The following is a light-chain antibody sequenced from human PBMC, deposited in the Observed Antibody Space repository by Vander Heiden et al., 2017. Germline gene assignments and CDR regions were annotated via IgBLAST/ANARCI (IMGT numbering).Light chain of an antibody. CDR1: ALPKQY. Sequence: SYELTQPLSVSVSPGQTARLTCSGDALPKQYAYWYQQKPGQAPVLVIYKDSERPSGIPERFSGSSSGTTVTLTISGVQAEDEADYYCQSADSSGTYVFGTGTKVTVL. V-gene: IGLV3-25*03. J-gene: IGLJ1*01. CDR2: KDS. CDR3: QSADSSGTYV.